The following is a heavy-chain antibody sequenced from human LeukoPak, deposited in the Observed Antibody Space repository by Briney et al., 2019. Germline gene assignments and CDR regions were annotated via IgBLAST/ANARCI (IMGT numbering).Heavy chain of an antibody. V-gene: IGHV3-30*18. J-gene: IGHJ2*01. CDR2: ISDDGSNK. D-gene: IGHD5-24*01. CDR3: AKDADTATITYWYFDV. CDR1: GFTFSSFG. Sequence: GGSLRLSCAASGFTFSSFGMHWVRQAPGKGLEWLAVISDDGSNKYYADSVKGRFSISRDTSKNTLYLQMNSLRAEDTAVYYCAKDADTATITYWYFDVWGRGTLVTVSS.